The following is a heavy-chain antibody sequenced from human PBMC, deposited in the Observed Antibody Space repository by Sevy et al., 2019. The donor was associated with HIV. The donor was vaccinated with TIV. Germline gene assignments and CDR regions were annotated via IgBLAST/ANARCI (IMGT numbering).Heavy chain of an antibody. CDR3: ARVSVYYYDSSGYYTTGNAFDI. Sequence: GGSLRLSCAASGFTVGSNYMSWVRQAPGKGLEWVSIIYSGVTTSYADSVKGRFTISRDNPKNTLYLQMNSLRAEDTAVYYCARVSVYYYDSSGYYTTGNAFDIWGQGTMVTVSS. J-gene: IGHJ3*02. CDR2: IYSGVTT. CDR1: GFTVGSNY. D-gene: IGHD3-22*01. V-gene: IGHV3-53*01.